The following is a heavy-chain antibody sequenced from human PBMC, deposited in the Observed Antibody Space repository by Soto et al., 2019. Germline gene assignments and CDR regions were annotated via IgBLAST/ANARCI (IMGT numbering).Heavy chain of an antibody. CDR1: GYTFTSYA. Sequence: ASVKVSFKASGYTFTSYAMHWVRQAPGQRLEWMGWINAGNGNTKYSQKFQGRVTITRDTSASTAYMELSSLRSEDTAVYYCARGSSWYSSNWFDPWGQGTLVTVS. CDR3: ARGSSWYSSNWFDP. J-gene: IGHJ5*02. D-gene: IGHD6-13*01. V-gene: IGHV1-3*01. CDR2: INAGNGNT.